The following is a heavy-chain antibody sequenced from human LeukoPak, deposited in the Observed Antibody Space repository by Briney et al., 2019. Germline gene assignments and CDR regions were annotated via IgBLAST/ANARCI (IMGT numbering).Heavy chain of an antibody. Sequence: PSETLSLTCAVSGGSISSGGYSWSWIRQPPGKGLEWIGYIYHSGSTYYNPSLKSRVTISVDRSKNQFSLKLSSVTAADTAVYYCARITMIVVADAFDIWGQGTMVTVSS. D-gene: IGHD3-22*01. CDR1: GGSISSGGYS. CDR2: IYHSGST. CDR3: ARITMIVVADAFDI. V-gene: IGHV4-30-2*01. J-gene: IGHJ3*02.